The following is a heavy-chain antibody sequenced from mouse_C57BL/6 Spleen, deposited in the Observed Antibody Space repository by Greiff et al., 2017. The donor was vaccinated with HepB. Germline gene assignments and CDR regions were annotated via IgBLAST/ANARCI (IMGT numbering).Heavy chain of an antibody. Sequence: VQLKESGPELVKPGASVKISCKASGYSFTDYNMNWVKQSNGKSLEWIGVINPNYGTTSYNQKFKGKATLTVDQSSSTAYMQLNSLTSEDSAVYYCARSRLRQSFWYFDVWGTGTTVTVSS. D-gene: IGHD1-1*01. CDR3: ARSRLRQSFWYFDV. J-gene: IGHJ1*03. CDR1: GYSFTDYN. V-gene: IGHV1-39*01. CDR2: INPNYGTT.